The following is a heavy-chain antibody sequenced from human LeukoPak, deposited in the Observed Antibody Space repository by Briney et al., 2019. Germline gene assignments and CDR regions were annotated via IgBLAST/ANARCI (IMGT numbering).Heavy chain of an antibody. CDR2: ISYDGSNR. D-gene: IGHD2-15*01. J-gene: IGHJ4*02. Sequence: SLRLSCAASGFTFSSYAMHWVRQAPGKGLEWVALISYDGSNRFYADSVKGRFTISRDNSKNTLYLQMNSLRAEDTAVYYCARDLGYCSGGSCYVRYNFDYWGQGTLVTVSS. CDR3: ARDLGYCSGGSCYVRYNFDY. V-gene: IGHV3-30*04. CDR1: GFTFSSYA.